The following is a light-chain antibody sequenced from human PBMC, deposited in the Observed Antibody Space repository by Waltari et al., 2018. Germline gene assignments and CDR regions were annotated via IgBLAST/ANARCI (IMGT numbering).Light chain of an antibody. CDR3: CSFASTSTLNWV. J-gene: IGLJ3*02. Sequence: QSALTQPASVSGSPGQSVTISSTETSDDVGNYNLVSWYQQHPGKVPQLMIYEGTKRPSGVSNRFSGSKAGNTASLTISGLQAEDEADYYCCSFASTSTLNWVFGGGTKLTVL. V-gene: IGLV2-23*01. CDR2: EGT. CDR1: SDDVGNYNL.